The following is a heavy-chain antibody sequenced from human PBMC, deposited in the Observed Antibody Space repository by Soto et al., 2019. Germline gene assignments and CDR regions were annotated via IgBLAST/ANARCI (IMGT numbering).Heavy chain of an antibody. CDR2: INHSGRT. J-gene: IGHJ4*02. Sequence: QVQLQQWGAGLLKPSETLSLTCAVYGGSFSGYYWSWIRQPPGKGLEWIGEINHSGRTNYNPSLKSRVTISVDTSKNQFSLKLSSVTAADTAVYYCARKVGYYTDYWGQGTLVTVSS. V-gene: IGHV4-34*01. CDR1: GGSFSGYY. CDR3: ARKVGYYTDY. D-gene: IGHD3-22*01.